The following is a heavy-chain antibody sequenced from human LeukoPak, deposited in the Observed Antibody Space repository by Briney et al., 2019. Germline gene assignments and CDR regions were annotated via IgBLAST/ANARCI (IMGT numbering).Heavy chain of an antibody. D-gene: IGHD3-22*01. Sequence: PSETLSLTCTVSGGSISSSSYYWGWIRQPPGKGLEWIGSIYYSGSTYYNPSLKSRVTISVDTSKNQFSLKLSSVTAADTAVYYCARSWYYYDSSGHLDYWGQGTLVTVSS. J-gene: IGHJ4*02. V-gene: IGHV4-39*07. CDR2: IYYSGST. CDR3: ARSWYYYDSSGHLDY. CDR1: GGSISSSSYY.